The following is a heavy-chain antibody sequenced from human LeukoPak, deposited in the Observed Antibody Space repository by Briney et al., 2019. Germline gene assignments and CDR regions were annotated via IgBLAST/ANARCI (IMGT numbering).Heavy chain of an antibody. V-gene: IGHV3-11*04. CDR3: ARDRDYYGSGSYGY. CDR2: ISGSGSTI. D-gene: IGHD3-10*01. Sequence: GGSLRLSCAASGFTFSDYYMSWIRQAPGKGLEWVSYISGSGSTIYYADSVKGRFTISRDNAKNSLYLQMNSLRAEDTTVYYCARDRDYYGSGSYGYWGQGTLVTVSS. J-gene: IGHJ4*02. CDR1: GFTFSDYY.